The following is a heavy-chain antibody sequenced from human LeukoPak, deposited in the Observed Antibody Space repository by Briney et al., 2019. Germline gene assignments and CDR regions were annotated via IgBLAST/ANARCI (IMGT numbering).Heavy chain of an antibody. CDR3: ARAEYYFDY. CDR2: IYYSGST. V-gene: IGHV4-59*01. Sequence: SETLSLTCTVSGGSISSYYWSWIRQPPGKGLEWIGHIYYSGSTNYNPSLKSRVTISVDRSKNQFSLKLSSVTAADTAVYYCARAEYYFDYWGQGTLVTVSS. CDR1: GGSISSYY. D-gene: IGHD3-10*01. J-gene: IGHJ4*02.